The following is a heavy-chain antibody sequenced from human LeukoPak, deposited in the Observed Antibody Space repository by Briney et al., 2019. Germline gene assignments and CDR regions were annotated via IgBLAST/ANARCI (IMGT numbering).Heavy chain of an antibody. V-gene: IGHV3-23*01. CDR1: GFSFSSYG. J-gene: IGHJ4*02. D-gene: IGHD2-2*01. CDR2: ISGSGGST. Sequence: GGSLRLSCAASGFSFSSYGMSWVRQAPGKGLEWVSAISGSGGSTYYADSAKGRFTISRDNSKNTLYLQMNSLRAEDTAVYYCAKERGYCSSTSCRYYFDYWGQGTLVTVSS. CDR3: AKERGYCSSTSCRYYFDY.